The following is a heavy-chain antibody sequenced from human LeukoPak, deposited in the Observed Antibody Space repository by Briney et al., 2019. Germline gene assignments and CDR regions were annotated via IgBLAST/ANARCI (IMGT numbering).Heavy chain of an antibody. CDR1: GFTFSSYA. V-gene: IGHV3-23*01. CDR3: ARDYDEYYYDSSGYYSD. Sequence: GGSLRLSCAASGFTFSSYAMSWVRQAPGNGLEWVSAISGSGGSTYYADSVKGRFTISRDNSKNTLYLQMNSLRAEDTAVYYCARDYDEYYYDSSGYYSDWGQGTLVTVSS. D-gene: IGHD3-22*01. J-gene: IGHJ4*02. CDR2: ISGSGGST.